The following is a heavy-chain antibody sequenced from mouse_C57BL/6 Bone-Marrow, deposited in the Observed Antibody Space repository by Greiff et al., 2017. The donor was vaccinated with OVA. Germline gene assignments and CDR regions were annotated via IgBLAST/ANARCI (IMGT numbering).Heavy chain of an antibody. Sequence: EVQLVESGPGLVKPSQSLSLTCSVSGYSITSGYYWNWIRQFPGNKLEWMGYISYDGRNNYNPSLKNRISITHDTSKNQSFLKLNSVTTEDTATDDCARAGYDCPYAMDDWGQGTSVTVSA. CDR2: ISYDGRN. CDR1: GYSITSGYY. J-gene: IGHJ4*01. D-gene: IGHD2-4*01. V-gene: IGHV3-6*01. CDR3: ARAGYDCPYAMDD.